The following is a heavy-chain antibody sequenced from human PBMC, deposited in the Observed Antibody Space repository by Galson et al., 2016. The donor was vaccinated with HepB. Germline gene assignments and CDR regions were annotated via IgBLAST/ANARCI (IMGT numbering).Heavy chain of an antibody. CDR2: MNPNSGNT. D-gene: IGHD2-15*01. CDR1: GYTFTSYY. J-gene: IGHJ5*02. V-gene: IGHV1-8*01. CDR3: ARFVGTSVQGYWLDP. Sequence: SVKVSCKASGYTFTSYYINWVRQATGQGLEWMGWMNPNSGNTGFAQKFRGRVTMTRDTSISTAYMQLSGLRSEDTAVYYCARFVGTSVQGYWLDPWGQGTLVTVSS.